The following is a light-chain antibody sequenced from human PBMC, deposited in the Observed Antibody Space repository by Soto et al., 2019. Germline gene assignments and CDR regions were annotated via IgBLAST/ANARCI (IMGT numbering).Light chain of an antibody. Sequence: DIPMTQSPSTLSASVGDRVTITCRASETINNWLAWYQQKPGMAPKLLIYDAYILESGVPSRFSGSGSGTEFTLTISSLQPDDLATYYCQQYTSYSWTFDQGTKVEIK. V-gene: IGKV1-5*01. CDR3: QQYTSYSWT. CDR2: DAY. CDR1: ETINNW. J-gene: IGKJ1*01.